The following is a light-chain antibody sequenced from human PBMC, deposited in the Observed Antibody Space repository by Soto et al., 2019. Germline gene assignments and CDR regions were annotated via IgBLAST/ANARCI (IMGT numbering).Light chain of an antibody. CDR3: QQYNEWPET. Sequence: EIVMTQSPATLSVSPGERATLSCRASHNVRSSLAWYQQKAGQAPRLLIHGASTRATGIPGRFSGSGSGTEFTLIISSLQSEDFEVYYCQQYNEWPETFGHGTRVEIK. V-gene: IGKV3-15*01. CDR1: HNVRSS. J-gene: IGKJ1*01. CDR2: GAS.